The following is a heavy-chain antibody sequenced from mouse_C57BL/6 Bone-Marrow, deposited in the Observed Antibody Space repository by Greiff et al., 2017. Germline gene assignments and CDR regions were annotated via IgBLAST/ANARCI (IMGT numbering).Heavy chain of an antibody. CDR3: ARTLLLRFYYFDY. J-gene: IGHJ2*01. D-gene: IGHD1-1*01. CDR1: GFSLSTFGMG. Sequence: QVTLKESGPGILQPSQTLSLTCSFSGFSLSTFGMGVGWIRQPSGKGLEWLAHIWWDDDKYYNPALKSRLTLSKDTSKNQVFLKIANVDAADTATYYCARTLLLRFYYFDYWGQGTTLTVSS. V-gene: IGHV8-8*01. CDR2: IWWDDDK.